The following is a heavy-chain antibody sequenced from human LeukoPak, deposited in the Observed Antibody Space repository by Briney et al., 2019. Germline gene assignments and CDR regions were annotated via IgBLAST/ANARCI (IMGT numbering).Heavy chain of an antibody. V-gene: IGHV3-7*01. CDR3: ASWGAGGNS. D-gene: IGHD3-16*01. J-gene: IGHJ4*02. CDR2: INPDGSGK. Sequence: QPGGSLRLSCAASGFTLSTYWMNWVRQVPGKGLDWVANINPDGSGKRYVDSVKGRFTIARDNADNSLSLQMNSLRAEDTAVYYCASWGAGGNSWGQGTLVTVSS. CDR1: GFTLSTYW.